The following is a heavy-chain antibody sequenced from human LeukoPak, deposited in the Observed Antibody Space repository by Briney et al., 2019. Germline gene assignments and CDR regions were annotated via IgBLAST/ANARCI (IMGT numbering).Heavy chain of an antibody. CDR1: GFTFSGSA. CDR2: IRSKANSYAT. Sequence: GGSLRLSCAASGFTFSGSAMHWVRQASGKGLEWVGRIRSKANSYATAYAASVKGRFTISRDDSKNTAYLQMNSLKTEDTAVYYCTSTQRSYYYDSSGYPGNYYYMDVWGKGTTATVSS. J-gene: IGHJ6*03. V-gene: IGHV3-73*01. CDR3: TSTQRSYYYDSSGYPGNYYYMDV. D-gene: IGHD3-22*01.